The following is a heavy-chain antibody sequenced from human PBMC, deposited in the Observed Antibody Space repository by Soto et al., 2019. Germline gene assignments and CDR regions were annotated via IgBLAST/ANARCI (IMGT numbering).Heavy chain of an antibody. V-gene: IGHV4-59*01. Sequence: PSETLSLTCTVSGGSISSYYWSWIRQPPGKGLEWIGYIYYSGSTNYNPSLKSRVPISVDTSKNQFSLKLSSVTVADTAVYYCATSKRNILTGYYRGDYYYGMDVWGQGTSVTVSS. CDR2: IYYSGST. J-gene: IGHJ6*02. CDR3: ATSKRNILTGYYRGDYYYGMDV. D-gene: IGHD3-9*01. CDR1: GGSISSYY.